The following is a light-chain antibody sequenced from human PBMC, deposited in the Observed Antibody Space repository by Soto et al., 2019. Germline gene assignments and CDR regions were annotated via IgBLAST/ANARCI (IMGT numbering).Light chain of an antibody. Sequence: EVVLTQSPGTLSLSPGERATLSCRASQTVNNNYLAWYQQKPGRAPRLLIFGASNRATGIPDRFSGSAFGTDFTLTISGLEPEDFAVYYCQQYYTTPLTFGGGTKV. CDR3: QQYYTTPLT. J-gene: IGKJ4*01. V-gene: IGKV3-20*01. CDR1: QTVNNNY. CDR2: GAS.